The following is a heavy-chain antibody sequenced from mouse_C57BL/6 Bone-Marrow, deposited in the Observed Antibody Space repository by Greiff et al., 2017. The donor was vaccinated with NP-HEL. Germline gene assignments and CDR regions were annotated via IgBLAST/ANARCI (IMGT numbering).Heavy chain of an antibody. Sequence: QVQLQQSGAELAKPGASVKLSCKASGYTFTSYWMHWVKQRPGQGREWIGYINPSSGYTKYNQKFKDKATLTADKSSSTAYMQLSSLTYEDSAVYYCASSDYYGSSYEGYWYFDVWGTGTTVTVSS. D-gene: IGHD1-1*01. CDR2: INPSSGYT. J-gene: IGHJ1*03. CDR3: ASSDYYGSSYEGYWYFDV. CDR1: GYTFTSYW. V-gene: IGHV1-7*01.